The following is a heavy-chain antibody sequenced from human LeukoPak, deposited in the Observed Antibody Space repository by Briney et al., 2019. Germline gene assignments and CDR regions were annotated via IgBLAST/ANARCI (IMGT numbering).Heavy chain of an antibody. CDR1: GFTFSHYT. V-gene: IGHV3-30-3*01. Sequence: GGSLRLSCVASGFTFSHYTMHWVRQAPGKGLEWVALILYDGSNKYYADSVKGRFTISRDDSKNTLYLQMNSLRAEDTAVYYCARAYNNHLDYWGQGTLVTVSS. D-gene: IGHD1-1*01. CDR2: ILYDGSNK. J-gene: IGHJ4*02. CDR3: ARAYNNHLDY.